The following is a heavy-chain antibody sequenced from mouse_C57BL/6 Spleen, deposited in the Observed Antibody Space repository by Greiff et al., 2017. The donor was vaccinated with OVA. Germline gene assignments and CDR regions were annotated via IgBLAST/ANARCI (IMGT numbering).Heavy chain of an antibody. V-gene: IGHV5-16*01. CDR1: GFTFSDYY. D-gene: IGHD1-1*01. CDR3: AREDITTVAFDY. CDR2: INYDGSST. J-gene: IGHJ2*01. Sequence: EVKLVESEGGLVQPGSSMKLSCTASGFTFSDYYMAWVRQVPEKGLEWVANINYDGSSTYYLDSLKSRFIISRDNAKNILYLQMSSLKSEDTATYYCAREDITTVAFDYWGQGTTLTVSS.